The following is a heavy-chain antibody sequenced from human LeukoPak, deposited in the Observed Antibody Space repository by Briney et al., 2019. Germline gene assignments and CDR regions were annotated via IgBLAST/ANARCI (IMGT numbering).Heavy chain of an antibody. Sequence: GASVKVSCKASGYTFNNYGINWVRQAPGQGLEWMGWISTYNDNTNYAQKLQGRVTMTTDTSTSTAYMELRSLTSDDTAVCYCARVVFEVGFQFDFWGQGTLVTVSS. V-gene: IGHV1-18*01. CDR1: GYTFNNYG. CDR3: ARVVFEVGFQFDF. CDR2: ISTYNDNT. D-gene: IGHD1-26*01. J-gene: IGHJ4*02.